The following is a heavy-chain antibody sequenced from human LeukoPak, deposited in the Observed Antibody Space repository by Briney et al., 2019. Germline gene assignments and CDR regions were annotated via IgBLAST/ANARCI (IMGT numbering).Heavy chain of an antibody. Sequence: SETLSLTCTVSGGSINTYYWSWIRQPPGKGLEWIGYIYSRGSTNYNPSLKSRVTISIDTSKNQFSLKLTSVTAADTAVYYCARDFWSGRNWFDPWGQGTLVTVSS. J-gene: IGHJ5*02. CDR3: ARDFWSGRNWFDP. D-gene: IGHD3-3*01. CDR1: GGSINTYY. CDR2: IYSRGST. V-gene: IGHV4-59*12.